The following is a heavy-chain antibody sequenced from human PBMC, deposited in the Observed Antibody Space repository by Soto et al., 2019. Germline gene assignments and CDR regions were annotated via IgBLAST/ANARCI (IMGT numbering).Heavy chain of an antibody. Sequence: QVQLVQSGAEVKKPGASVKVSCKVSGYTLTELSMHWVRQAPGKGLEWMGGFDPEDGETIYAQKFQGRVTMTEDTCRDTGDMGLSSLRSEDTAVYYCATGGVSGWLVPEGDYWGQGTLVTVSS. D-gene: IGHD6-19*01. V-gene: IGHV1-24*01. CDR1: GYTLTELS. CDR2: FDPEDGET. J-gene: IGHJ4*02. CDR3: ATGGVSGWLVPEGDY.